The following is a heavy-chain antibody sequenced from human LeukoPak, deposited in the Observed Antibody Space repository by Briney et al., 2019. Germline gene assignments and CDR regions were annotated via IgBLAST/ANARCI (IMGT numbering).Heavy chain of an antibody. J-gene: IGHJ4*02. CDR1: GASVSSGTYF. D-gene: IGHD3-22*01. CDR3: ARSPSGYRFDY. V-gene: IGHV4-61*01. Sequence: PSETLSLTCTVSGASVSSGTYFWTWTRQPPGKGLEWIGYISHSGSTNYNPSLKSRVTISLDTSKNQFSLKLSSVTAADTAVYFCARSPSGYRFDYWGQGTLVTVSS. CDR2: ISHSGST.